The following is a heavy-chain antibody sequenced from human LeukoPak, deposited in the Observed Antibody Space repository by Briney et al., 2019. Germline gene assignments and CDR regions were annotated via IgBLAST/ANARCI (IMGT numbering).Heavy chain of an antibody. CDR2: IYYSGST. D-gene: IGHD3-22*01. V-gene: IGHV4-59*01. J-gene: IGHJ4*02. CDR1: GGSFSGYY. CDR3: AREVDYYDSSGYSRTD. Sequence: SETLSLTCAVYGGSFSGYYWSWIRQPPGKGLEWIGYIYYSGSTNYNPSLKSRVTISVDTSKNQFSLKLSSVTAADTAVYYCAREVDYYDSSGYSRTDWGQGTLVTVSS.